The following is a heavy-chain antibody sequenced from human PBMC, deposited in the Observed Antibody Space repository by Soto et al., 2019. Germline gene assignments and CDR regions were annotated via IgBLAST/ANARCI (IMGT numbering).Heavy chain of an antibody. D-gene: IGHD6-19*01. CDR1: GFTFSNYV. CDR2: IAGNGGIL. J-gene: IGHJ4*02. CDR3: ARRQFFSFDF. V-gene: IGHV3-23*01. Sequence: QPGGSLRLSCVAPGFTFSNYVMSWVRQAPGKGLECVAAIAGNGGILYYTDSVKGRFSISRDNSKNTLHLQMNSLRAEDTAVYYCARRQFFSFDFWGQGALVTVSS.